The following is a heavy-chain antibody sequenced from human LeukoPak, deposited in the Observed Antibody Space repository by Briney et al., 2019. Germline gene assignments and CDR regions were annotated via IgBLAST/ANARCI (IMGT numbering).Heavy chain of an antibody. V-gene: IGHV3-33*01. CDR1: GFTFTKYA. CDR3: ATRGTSATKYFAD. Sequence: GRSLRLSCAASGFTFTKYAMHWVRQAPGKGLEWVAVIWNDGSNKYYADSVKGRFTMSRDNSKNTLHLQMNSLRAEDTAVYYCATRGTSATKYFADWGQGTLVSVSS. J-gene: IGHJ4*02. D-gene: IGHD1-1*01. CDR2: IWNDGSNK.